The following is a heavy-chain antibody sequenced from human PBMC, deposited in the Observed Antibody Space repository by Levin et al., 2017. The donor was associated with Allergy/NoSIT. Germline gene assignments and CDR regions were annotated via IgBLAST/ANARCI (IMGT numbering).Heavy chain of an antibody. Sequence: GASVKVSCKASGGTFSSYAISWVRQAPGQGLEWMGGIIPIFGTANYAQKFQGRVTITADESTSTAYMELSSLRSEDTAVYYCARPFGVVRGNSVPTMDYWGQGTLVTVSS. V-gene: IGHV1-69*13. CDR3: ARPFGVVRGNSVPTMDY. CDR1: GGTFSSYA. CDR2: IIPIFGTA. D-gene: IGHD2/OR15-2a*01. J-gene: IGHJ4*02.